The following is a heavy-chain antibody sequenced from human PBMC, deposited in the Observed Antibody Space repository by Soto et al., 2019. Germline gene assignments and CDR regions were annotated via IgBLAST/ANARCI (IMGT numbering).Heavy chain of an antibody. CDR3: ARDRGDPTLRQWGRSFHY. CDR2: INPSGGGT. V-gene: IGHV1-46*01. D-gene: IGHD1-26*01. J-gene: IGHJ4*02. CDR1: GFTFTNYY. Sequence: QVQLVQSGAEVKKPGASVKVSCKASGFTFTNYYIHWVRQSPGQGLAWMGLINPSGGGTFYAQKFQGRVTGTRDTCTGTVYMEVSNLRSEDTAVYFCARDRGDPTLRQWGRSFHYWGQGTLVTVSS.